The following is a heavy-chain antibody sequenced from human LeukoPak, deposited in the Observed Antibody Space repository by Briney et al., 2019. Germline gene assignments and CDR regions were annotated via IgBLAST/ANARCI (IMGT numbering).Heavy chain of an antibody. CDR2: IYHSGST. CDR3: VRVVITARFDY. J-gene: IGHJ4*02. Sequence: SETLSLTCTVSGYSISSGYYWGWIRPPPGKGLEWIGSIYHSGSTYYNPSLKSRVTISVDTSKNQFSLKLSSVTAADTAVYYCVRVVITARFDYWGQGTLVTVSS. CDR1: GYSISSGYY. V-gene: IGHV4-38-2*02. D-gene: IGHD3-22*01.